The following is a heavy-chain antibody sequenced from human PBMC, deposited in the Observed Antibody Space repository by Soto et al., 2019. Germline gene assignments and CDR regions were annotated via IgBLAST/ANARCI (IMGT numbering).Heavy chain of an antibody. Sequence: SVRVSCKXSGGTFSSYAISWVRQAPGQGLEWMGGIIPIFGTANYAQKFQGRVTITADESTSTAYMELSSLRSEDTAVYYCARERAYCSSTSCYLGNAFDIWGQGTMVTVSS. CDR1: GGTFSSYA. D-gene: IGHD2-2*01. V-gene: IGHV1-69*13. CDR3: ARERAYCSSTSCYLGNAFDI. CDR2: IIPIFGTA. J-gene: IGHJ3*02.